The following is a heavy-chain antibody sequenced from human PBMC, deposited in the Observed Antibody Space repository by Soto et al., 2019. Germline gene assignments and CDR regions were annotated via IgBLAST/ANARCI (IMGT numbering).Heavy chain of an antibody. CDR1: GFTFDDYA. V-gene: IGHV3-9*01. CDR3: AKGAIGELVRPGGYYYYYYMDV. D-gene: IGHD6-13*01. Sequence: GGSLRLSCAASGFTFDDYAMHWVRQAPGKGLEWVSGISWNSGSIGYADSVKGRFTISRDNAKNSLYLQMNSLRAEDTALYYCAKGAIGELVRPGGYYYYYYMDVWGKGTTVTVSS. J-gene: IGHJ6*03. CDR2: ISWNSGSI.